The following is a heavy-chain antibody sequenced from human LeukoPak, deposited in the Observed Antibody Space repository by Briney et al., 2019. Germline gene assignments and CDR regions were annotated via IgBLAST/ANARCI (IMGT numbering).Heavy chain of an antibody. D-gene: IGHD3-22*01. CDR2: IYRGGTT. CDR1: GFTVSTNY. Sequence: GGSLRLSCAASGFTVSTNYMSWVRQAPGKGLEWVSIIYRGGTTYYADSVKGRFIISRDNSKNTLYLQMNSLRADDTAVYYCAGAPPYYSDSSGYYDCWGQGALVTVSS. J-gene: IGHJ4*02. CDR3: AGAPPYYSDSSGYYDC. V-gene: IGHV3-66*01.